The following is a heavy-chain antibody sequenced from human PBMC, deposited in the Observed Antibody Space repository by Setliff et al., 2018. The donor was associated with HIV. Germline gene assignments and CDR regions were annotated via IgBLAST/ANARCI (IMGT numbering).Heavy chain of an antibody. V-gene: IGHV3-7*03. CDR3: AKELDCGGDCFAYFDS. Sequence: GGSLRLSCAVSGFTFTTYWMTWVRQAPGKGLEWVANINPDGRQRNYADSVKGRFTISRDNRKNSLYLQMNSLTDEDTAWYYCAKELDCGGDCFAYFDSWGQGTLVTVSS. CDR2: INPDGRQR. D-gene: IGHD2-21*02. J-gene: IGHJ4*02. CDR1: GFTFTTYW.